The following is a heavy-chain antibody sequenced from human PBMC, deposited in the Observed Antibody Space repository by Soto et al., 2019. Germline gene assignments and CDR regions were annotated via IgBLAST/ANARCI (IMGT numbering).Heavy chain of an antibody. V-gene: IGHV6-1*01. CDR2: TYYRSKWYN. CDR3: ARDSIAARPLSKGNLGY. Sequence: SPTLSLTCAISGDSVSSNSAAWNWIRQSPSRGLEWLGRTYYRSKWYNDYAVSVKSRITINPDTSKNQFSLQLNSVTPEDTAVYYCARDSIAARPLSKGNLGYWGQGTLVTVSS. J-gene: IGHJ4*02. CDR1: GDSVSSNSAA. D-gene: IGHD6-6*01.